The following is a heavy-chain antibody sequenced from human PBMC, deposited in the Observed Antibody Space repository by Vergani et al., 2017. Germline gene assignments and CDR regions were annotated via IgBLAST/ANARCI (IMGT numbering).Heavy chain of an antibody. CDR3: AKGLSDCRSTSCYSRWSYYYYMDV. Sequence: QVQVVQSGAEVKKSGASVKVSCKTSGYTFSNYYMTWVRQAPGKGLEWMGIINPSGGHTNYALKFQGIFTMTRDTSTSTVYMELSSLRSEDTAIYYCAKGLSDCRSTSCYSRWSYYYYMDVWGKGTTVTVSS. J-gene: IGHJ6*03. CDR1: GYTFSNYY. CDR2: INPSGGHT. D-gene: IGHD2-2*01. V-gene: IGHV1-46*01.